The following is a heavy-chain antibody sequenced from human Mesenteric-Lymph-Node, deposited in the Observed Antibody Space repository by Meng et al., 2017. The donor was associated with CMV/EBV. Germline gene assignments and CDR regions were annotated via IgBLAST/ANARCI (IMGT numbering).Heavy chain of an antibody. CDR3: AKDRYYFDY. Sequence: GESLKISCSASGFSFGSFAMIWVRQAPGKGLEWVSGISPSGQSAYFADSVRGRFTISRDNSRDTLYLQMNSLRAEDTAVYYCAKDRYYFDYWGQGTLVTSPQ. CDR2: ISPSGQSA. J-gene: IGHJ4*02. V-gene: IGHV3-23*01. CDR1: GFSFGSFA.